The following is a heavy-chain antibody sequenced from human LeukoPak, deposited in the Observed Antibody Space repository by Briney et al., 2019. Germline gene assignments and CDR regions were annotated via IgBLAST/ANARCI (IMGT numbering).Heavy chain of an antibody. CDR1: GYTFTDFY. CDR3: ARDFHDGGAVAYDY. J-gene: IGHJ4*02. D-gene: IGHD6-19*01. CDR2: ISPRSGGT. Sequence: ASVKVSCKASGYTFTDFYIHWVRQAPGQGLEWMGRISPRSGGTNFAQKFQGRVAMTKDTSISTAYMDLNRLTSDDTAVYYCARDFHDGGAVAYDYWGRGGLVTVSS. V-gene: IGHV1-2*06.